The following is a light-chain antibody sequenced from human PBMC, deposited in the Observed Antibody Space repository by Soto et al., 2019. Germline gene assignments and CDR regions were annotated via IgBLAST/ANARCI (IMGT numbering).Light chain of an antibody. V-gene: IGKV3-20*01. CDR3: RQYGYSRGFA. CDR2: GAS. CDR1: QSVSSNF. J-gene: IGKJ4*01. Sequence: EIVLPQSPSPVSLSPGERATLSCRGSQSVSSNFLAWYQEKPGQAPRLLIYGASSRATGIPDRFSGSGSGTDFTLTISRREPEDFAVYYFRQYGYSRGFAFGGGTKVDIK.